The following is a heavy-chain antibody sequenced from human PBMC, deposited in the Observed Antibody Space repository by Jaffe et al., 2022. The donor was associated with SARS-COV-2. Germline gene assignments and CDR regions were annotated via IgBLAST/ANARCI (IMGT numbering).Heavy chain of an antibody. CDR2: MNPNSGNT. CDR3: ARVQSPDILTGYYNSYYYYMDV. J-gene: IGHJ6*03. Sequence: QVQLVQSGAEVKKPGASVKVSCKASGYTFTSYDINWVRQATGQGLEWMGWMNPNSGNTGYAQKFQGRVTMTRNTSISTAYMELSSLRSEDTAVYYCARVQSPDILTGYYNSYYYYMDVWGKGTTVTVSS. V-gene: IGHV1-8*01. CDR1: GYTFTSYD. D-gene: IGHD3-9*01.